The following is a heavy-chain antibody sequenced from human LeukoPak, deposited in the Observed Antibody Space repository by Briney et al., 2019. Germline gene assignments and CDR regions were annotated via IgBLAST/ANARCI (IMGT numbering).Heavy chain of an antibody. D-gene: IGHD5-24*01. CDR2: ISSGGST. J-gene: IGHJ4*02. V-gene: IGHV3-66*01. CDR3: SRDRMGTKSFDY. Sequence: GESLRLSCAASGFTVRSNYMSWVRQAPGKGLEWVSVISSGGSTYCPDSVKGRFTISRDSSKNTLYLQMKSLRAEDTALYYCSRDRMGTKSFDYWGQGTLVTVSS. CDR1: GFTVRSNY.